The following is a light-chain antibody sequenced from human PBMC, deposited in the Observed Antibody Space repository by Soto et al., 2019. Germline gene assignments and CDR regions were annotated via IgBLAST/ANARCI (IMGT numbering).Light chain of an antibody. CDR1: XXVSSN. V-gene: IGKV3-15*01. CDR3: QQYNNWPPNPT. CDR2: GAS. J-gene: IGKJ1*01. Sequence: EIVXTXSPATLXXXXXXXXXXXXXASXXVSSNLAWYQQKPGQAPRLLIYGASTRATGIPARFSGSGSGTEFTLTISSLQSEDFAVYYCQQYNNWPPNPTFGQGTKVEIK.